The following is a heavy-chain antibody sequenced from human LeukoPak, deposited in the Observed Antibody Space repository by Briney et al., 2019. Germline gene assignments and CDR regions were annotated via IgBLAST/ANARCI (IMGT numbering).Heavy chain of an antibody. V-gene: IGHV4-39*01. CDR2: IYYSGST. CDR3: ARGTTVTTNAWFDP. D-gene: IGHD4-11*01. CDR1: GGSISSSSYH. J-gene: IGHJ5*02. Sequence: KPSETLSLTCTVSGGSISSSSYHWGWIRQPPGKGLEWIGSIYYSGSTYYDPSLKSRVTISVDASKNQFSLKLSSVTAADTAVYYCARGTTVTTNAWFDPWGQGTLVTASS.